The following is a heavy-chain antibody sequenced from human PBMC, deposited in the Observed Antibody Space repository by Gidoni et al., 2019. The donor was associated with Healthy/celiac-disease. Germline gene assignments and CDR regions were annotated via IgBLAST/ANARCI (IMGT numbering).Heavy chain of an antibody. V-gene: IGHV3-48*01. Sequence: EVQLVESGGGLVQPGGSLRLSCAASGFTFSSYSMNWVRQAPGKGLEWVSYISSSSSTIYYADSVKGRFTISRDNAKNSLYLQMNSLRAEDTAVYYCAREVRGYPMDYWGQGTLVTVSS. D-gene: IGHD3-10*01. CDR3: AREVRGYPMDY. CDR1: GFTFSSYS. CDR2: ISSSSSTI. J-gene: IGHJ4*02.